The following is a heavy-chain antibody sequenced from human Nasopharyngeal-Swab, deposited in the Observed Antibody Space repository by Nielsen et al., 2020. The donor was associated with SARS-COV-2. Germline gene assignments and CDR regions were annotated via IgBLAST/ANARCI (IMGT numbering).Heavy chain of an antibody. J-gene: IGHJ4*02. CDR2: IKQDGSEK. Sequence: GESLKISCAASGFTFSSYWMSWVRQAPGKGLEWVANIKQDGSEKYYVDSVKGRFTISRDNAKNSLYLQMNSLRAEDTAVYYCARDLSDDILTGYYYFDYWGQGTLVTVSS. V-gene: IGHV3-7*01. CDR3: ARDLSDDILTGYYYFDY. D-gene: IGHD3-9*01. CDR1: GFTFSSYW.